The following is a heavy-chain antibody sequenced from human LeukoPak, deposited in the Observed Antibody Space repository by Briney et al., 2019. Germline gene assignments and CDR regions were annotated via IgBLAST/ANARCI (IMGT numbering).Heavy chain of an antibody. Sequence: GGSLRLSCAASGFTFSSYWMSWVRQAPGKGLEWVANIKQDGSEKYYVDSVRGRFTISRDNAKNSLYLQMNSLRAEDTAVYYCARVSYGDYGSLIDYWGQGTLVTVSS. D-gene: IGHD4-17*01. J-gene: IGHJ4*02. V-gene: IGHV3-7*01. CDR2: IKQDGSEK. CDR1: GFTFSSYW. CDR3: ARVSYGDYGSLIDY.